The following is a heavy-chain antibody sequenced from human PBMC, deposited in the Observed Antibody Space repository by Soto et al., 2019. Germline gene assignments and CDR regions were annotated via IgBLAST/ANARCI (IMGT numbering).Heavy chain of an antibody. CDR2: SRDKPTRYTT. CDR1: GFTLSDHY. J-gene: IGHJ6*02. D-gene: IGHD3-16*01. V-gene: IGHV3-72*01. Sequence: EVQLVESGGGLVQPGGSLRLTCAASGFTLSDHYMDWVRQAPGKGLEWLGRSRDKPTRYTTEYATSVRGRFIISRDDSKTLLDLQLNSLKTDDTAVSYCARGAHASWPDRYYYGLDVWGQGTTVTVSS. CDR3: ARGAHASWPDRYYYGLDV.